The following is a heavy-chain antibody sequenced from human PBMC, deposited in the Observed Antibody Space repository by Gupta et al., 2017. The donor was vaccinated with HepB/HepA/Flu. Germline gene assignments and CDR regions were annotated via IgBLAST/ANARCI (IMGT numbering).Heavy chain of an antibody. CDR1: GLSLSTRGVG. CDR3: AHGYFDGSGAQIDY. CDR2: IYWDDDK. J-gene: IGHJ4*02. D-gene: IGHD3-22*01. Sequence: QITLKESGPTLVKPTQTLTLTCTFSGLSLSTRGVGVGWSRQPPGKALEWLALIYWDDDKRYSPSVKSRVTITKDTSKNQVVLTLTNMDPVDTATYYCAHGYFDGSGAQIDYWGQGTLVTVSS. V-gene: IGHV2-5*02.